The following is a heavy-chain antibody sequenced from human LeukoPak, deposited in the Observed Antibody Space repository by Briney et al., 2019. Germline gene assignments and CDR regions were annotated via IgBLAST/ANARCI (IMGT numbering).Heavy chain of an antibody. CDR1: RYTFTSYD. CDR3: ARSPIVGATPSWFDP. V-gene: IGHV1-8*01. D-gene: IGHD1-26*01. Sequence: GASVKVSCKASRYTFTSYDINWVRQATGQGLEWMGWMNPNSGNTGYAQKFQGRVTMTRNTSISTAYMELSSLRSEDTAVYYCARSPIVGATPSWFDPWGQGTPVTVSS. J-gene: IGHJ5*02. CDR2: MNPNSGNT.